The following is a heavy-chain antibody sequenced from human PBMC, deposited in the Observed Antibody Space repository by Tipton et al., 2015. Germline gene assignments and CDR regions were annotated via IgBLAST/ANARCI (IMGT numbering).Heavy chain of an antibody. D-gene: IGHD5-18*01. CDR2: IYYTGST. CDR3: ARGGGYSYGYSDY. J-gene: IGHJ4*02. CDR1: GGSISNYF. V-gene: IGHV4-59*12. Sequence: TLSLTCTVSGGSISNYFWSWIRQPPGKGLEWIGYIYYTGSTNYNPSLKGRVTISLDTSKNQFSLRLSSVTAADTAVYYCARGGGYSYGYSDYWGQGTLVTVSS.